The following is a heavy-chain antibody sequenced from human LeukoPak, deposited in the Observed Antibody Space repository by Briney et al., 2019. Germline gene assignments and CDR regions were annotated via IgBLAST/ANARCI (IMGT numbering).Heavy chain of an antibody. J-gene: IGHJ5*02. CDR3: ARGNVVVPAASLSWFDP. CDR1: GGTFSSYA. CDR2: MNPNSGNT. D-gene: IGHD2-2*01. V-gene: IGHV1-8*02. Sequence: ASVKVSCKASGGTFSSYAISWVRQAPGQGLEWMGWMNPNSGNTGSAQQFQGRVTLTRDTSISTAYMELSSLRSEDTAVYYCARGNVVVPAASLSWFDPWGQGTLVTVSS.